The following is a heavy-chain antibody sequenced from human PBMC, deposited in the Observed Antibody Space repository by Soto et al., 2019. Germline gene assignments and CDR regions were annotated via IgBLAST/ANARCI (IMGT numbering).Heavy chain of an antibody. D-gene: IGHD3-22*01. CDR1: GFTVSSNY. CDR3: ARTRSGYLDAFDI. Sequence: GGSLRLSCAASGFTVSSNYMSWVRQAPGKGLEWVSVIYSGGSTYYADSVKGRFTISRDNSKNTLYLQMNSLRAEDTAVYYCARTRSGYLDAFDIWGQGTMVTVSS. V-gene: IGHV3-53*01. J-gene: IGHJ3*02. CDR2: IYSGGST.